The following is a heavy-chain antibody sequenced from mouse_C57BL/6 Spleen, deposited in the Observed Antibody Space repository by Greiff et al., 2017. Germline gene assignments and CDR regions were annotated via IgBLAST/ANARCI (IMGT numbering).Heavy chain of an antibody. CDR1: GYTFNDYY. J-gene: IGHJ3*01. V-gene: IGHV1-26*01. CDR2: INPNNGGT. D-gene: IGHD2-2*01. CDR3: AREGLWLRKTWFAY. Sequence: EVQLQQSGPELVKPGASVKISCKASGYTFNDYYMNWVKQSHGKSLEWIGDINPNNGGTSYNQKFKGKATLTVDKSSSTAYMELRSLTSEDSTVYYCAREGLWLRKTWFAYWGQGTLVTVAA.